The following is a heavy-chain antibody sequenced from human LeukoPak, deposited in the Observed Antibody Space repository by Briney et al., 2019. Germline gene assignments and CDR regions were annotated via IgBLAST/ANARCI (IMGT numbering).Heavy chain of an antibody. CDR3: ARGMGSGWYSNWFDP. J-gene: IGHJ5*02. Sequence: PSETLSLTCTVSGGSISSYYWSWIRQPAGQGLEWIGRIYTSGSTNYNPSLKSRVTMSVDTSKNQFSLKLSSVTAADTAVYYCARGMGSGWYSNWFDPWGQGTLVTVSS. V-gene: IGHV4-4*07. CDR1: GGSISSYY. D-gene: IGHD6-19*01. CDR2: IYTSGST.